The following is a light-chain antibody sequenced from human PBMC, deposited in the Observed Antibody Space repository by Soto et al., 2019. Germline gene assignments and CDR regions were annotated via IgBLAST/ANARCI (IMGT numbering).Light chain of an antibody. CDR1: QSVRSW. V-gene: IGKV1-5*01. Sequence: DIQMTQSPSTLSASVGDRVTITCRASQSVRSWLAWYQQKPGRAPKFLIYDASSLESGVPLRFSGSGSGTEFTLNISNLQPDDVATYYCQQYDNYPLLFGGGTKV. CDR2: DAS. CDR3: QQYDNYPLL. J-gene: IGKJ4*01.